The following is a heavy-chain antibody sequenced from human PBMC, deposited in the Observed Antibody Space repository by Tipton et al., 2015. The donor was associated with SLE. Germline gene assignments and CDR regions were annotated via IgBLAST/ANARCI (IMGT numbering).Heavy chain of an antibody. CDR1: GFSFDDYA. CDR2: IGWNSGYI. J-gene: IGHJ6*03. D-gene: IGHD7-27*01. V-gene: IGHV3-9*01. Sequence: SLRLSCAASGFSFDDYAMHWVRQPPGKGLEWVSGIGWNSGYIAYADSVEGRFTISRDNAKKSLYLQMNSLRREDTALYYCVRVGTPDYYMDVWGKGTRATVSS. CDR3: VRVGTPDYYMDV.